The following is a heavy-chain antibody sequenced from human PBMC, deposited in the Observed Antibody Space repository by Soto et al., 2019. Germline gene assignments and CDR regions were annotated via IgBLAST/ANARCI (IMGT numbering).Heavy chain of an antibody. CDR2: ISAYNGNT. CDR1: GYTFTSYG. J-gene: IGHJ6*02. CDR3: AARNYVYVDYYGMDV. Sequence: GASVKVSCKASGYTFTSYGISWVRQAPGQGLEWMGWISAYNGNTNYAQKLQGRVTMTTDTSTSTAYMELRSLRSDDTAVYYCAARNYVYVDYYGMDVLGQGTTVTGSS. V-gene: IGHV1-18*01. D-gene: IGHD5-12*01.